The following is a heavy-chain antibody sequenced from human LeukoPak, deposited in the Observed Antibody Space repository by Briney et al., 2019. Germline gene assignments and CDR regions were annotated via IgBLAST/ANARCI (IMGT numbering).Heavy chain of an antibody. CDR3: AKGVNYYDSSGYYLHDAFDI. CDR1: GFTFSSYA. D-gene: IGHD3-22*01. V-gene: IGHV3-23*01. J-gene: IGHJ3*02. Sequence: GGSLRLSCAASGFTFSSYAMSWVRQAPGKGLEWVSAISGSGGSTYYADSVKGRFTISRDNSKNTLYLQMNSLRAEDTAVYCCAKGVNYYDSSGYYLHDAFDIWGQGTMVTVSS. CDR2: ISGSGGST.